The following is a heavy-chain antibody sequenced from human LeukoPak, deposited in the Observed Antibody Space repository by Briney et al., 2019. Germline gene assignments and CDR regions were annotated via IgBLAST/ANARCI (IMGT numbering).Heavy chain of an antibody. D-gene: IGHD3-16*02. V-gene: IGHV1-46*01. CDR2: INPTGGST. J-gene: IGHJ4*02. CDR3: ARGSNIPVSYYDYVWGSYRNDY. Sequence: ASVKVSCKASGYTFTSYYMHWVRQAPGQGLEWMGLINPTGGSTGYAQKFQGRVTMTRDMSTSTDYMELSSLRSEGTAVYYCARGSNIPVSYYDYVWGSYRNDYWGQGTLVTVSS. CDR1: GYTFTSYY.